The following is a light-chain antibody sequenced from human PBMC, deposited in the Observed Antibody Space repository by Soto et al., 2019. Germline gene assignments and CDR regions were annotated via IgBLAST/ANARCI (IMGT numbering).Light chain of an antibody. V-gene: IGKV3-20*01. CDR1: QSVSSSY. J-gene: IGKJ1*01. CDR2: GAS. Sequence: EIVLTQSPGTLSLSQGERATLSCRASQSVSSSYLAWYQQKPGQAPRLLIYGASSRATGIPDRFSGSGSGTDFPLTISRLEPEDFAVYYCQQYGSSPPTFGQGTKEEIK. CDR3: QQYGSSPPT.